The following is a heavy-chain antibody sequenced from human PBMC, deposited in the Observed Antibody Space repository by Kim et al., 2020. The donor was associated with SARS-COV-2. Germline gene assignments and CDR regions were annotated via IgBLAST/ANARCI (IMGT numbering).Heavy chain of an antibody. CDR1: GFTFSSYA. Sequence: GGSLRLSCAASGFTFSSYAMHWVRQAPGKGLEWVAVISYDGSNKYYADSVKGRFTISRDNSKNTLYLQMNSLRAEDTAVYYCARPPYNWNPWYYFDYWGQGTLVTVSS. D-gene: IGHD1-20*01. CDR3: ARPPYNWNPWYYFDY. CDR2: ISYDGSNK. J-gene: IGHJ4*02. V-gene: IGHV3-30-3*01.